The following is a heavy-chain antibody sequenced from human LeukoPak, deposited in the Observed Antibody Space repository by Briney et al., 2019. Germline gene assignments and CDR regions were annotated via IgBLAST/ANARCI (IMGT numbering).Heavy chain of an antibody. Sequence: SETLSLICAVYGGSFSGYYWRWIRQPPGKGLEWIGEINHSGSTNYNPSLKSRVTISVDTSKNQFSLKLSSVTAADTAVYYCARGTRATYYDFWSGSGYFDYWGQGTLVTVSS. D-gene: IGHD3-3*01. CDR3: ARGTRATYYDFWSGSGYFDY. CDR1: GGSFSGYY. J-gene: IGHJ4*02. V-gene: IGHV4-34*01. CDR2: INHSGST.